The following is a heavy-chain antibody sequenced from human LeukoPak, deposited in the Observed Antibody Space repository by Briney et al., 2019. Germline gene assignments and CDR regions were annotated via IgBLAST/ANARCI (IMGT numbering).Heavy chain of an antibody. D-gene: IGHD5-18*01. CDR2: IYTSGST. CDR3: ARHVEDTAMVEYYFDY. Sequence: SETLSLTCTASGGSISSYYWSWIRQPAGKGLEWIGRIYTSGSTNYNPSLKSRVTMSVDTSKNQFSLKLSSVTAADTAVYYCARHVEDTAMVEYYFDYWGQGTLVTVSS. CDR1: GGSISSYY. J-gene: IGHJ4*02. V-gene: IGHV4-4*07.